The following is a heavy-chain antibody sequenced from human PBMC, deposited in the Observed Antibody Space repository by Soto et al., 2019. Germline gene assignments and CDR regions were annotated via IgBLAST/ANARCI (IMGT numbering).Heavy chain of an antibody. Sequence: QVLLVQSGTEVKKPGSSVKVSCKASGGTFTSFTLNWVRQAPGQGPEWMGRIIPALGIEDYAPKFQGKVTTAAYASTSTAHMEMRSLTSDDTAVYYCAAGVGTSAFVGYLESWGQGTLVTVSS. V-gene: IGHV1-69*02. D-gene: IGHD2-2*01. CDR1: GGTFTSFT. J-gene: IGHJ4*02. CDR3: AAGVGTSAFVGYLES. CDR2: IIPALGIE.